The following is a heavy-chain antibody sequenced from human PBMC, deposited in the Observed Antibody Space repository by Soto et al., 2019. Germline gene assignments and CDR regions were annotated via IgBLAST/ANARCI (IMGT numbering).Heavy chain of an antibody. CDR3: ARAIATCQLDP. J-gene: IGHJ5*01. Sequence: ASVKVSCKASGYTFTSYTMNWVRQAPGQRLEWMGWINPDNGNTKSSQKFQDRVIITRDTSASTAYMDLSSLRSEDTAVYYCARAIATCQLDPWGQGTLVTVSS. CDR2: INPDNGNT. V-gene: IGHV1-3*01. D-gene: IGHD2-15*01. CDR1: GYTFTSYT.